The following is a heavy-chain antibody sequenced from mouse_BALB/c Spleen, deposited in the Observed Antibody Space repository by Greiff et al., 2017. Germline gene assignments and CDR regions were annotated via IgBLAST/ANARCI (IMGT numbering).Heavy chain of an antibody. J-gene: IGHJ2*01. CDR2: ISYSGST. D-gene: IGHD2-4*01. V-gene: IGHV3-2*02. CDR1: GYSITSDYA. CDR3: ARWRYDF. Sequence: EVKLQESGPGLVKPSQSLSLTCTVTGYSITSDYAWNWIRQFPGNKLEWMGYISYSGSTSYNPSLKSRISITRDTSKNQFFLQLNSVTTEDTATYYCARWRYDFWGQGTTLTVSS.